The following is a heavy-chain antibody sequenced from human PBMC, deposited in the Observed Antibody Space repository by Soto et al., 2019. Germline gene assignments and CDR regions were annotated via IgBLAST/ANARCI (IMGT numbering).Heavy chain of an antibody. V-gene: IGHV4-30-4*01. CDR1: GGSISSGDYY. J-gene: IGHJ6*02. Sequence: NPSETLSLTCTVSGGSISSGDYYWSWIRQPPGKGLEWIGYIYYSGSTYYNPSLKSRVTISVDTSKNQFSLKLSSVTAADTAVYYCAITRIYGSGSYYYYYGMDVWGQGTTVTVSS. D-gene: IGHD3-10*01. CDR3: AITRIYGSGSYYYYYGMDV. CDR2: IYYSGST.